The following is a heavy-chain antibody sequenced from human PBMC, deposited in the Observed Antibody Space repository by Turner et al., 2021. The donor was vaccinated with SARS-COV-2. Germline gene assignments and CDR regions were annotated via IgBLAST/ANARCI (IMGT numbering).Heavy chain of an antibody. CDR2: ISGNSGSI. Sequence: EVQLVESGGALVQPGRSLRLSCVASGFTFDDYAMHWVRQAPGKGLEWVSGISGNSGSIGYADSVKGRFTISRDNAKNSLYLQMNSLRAEDTALYYCAKDQSTGYINSYGLDVWGQGTTVTVSS. CDR3: AKDQSTGYINSYGLDV. CDR1: GFTFDDYA. D-gene: IGHD6-13*01. J-gene: IGHJ6*02. V-gene: IGHV3-9*01.